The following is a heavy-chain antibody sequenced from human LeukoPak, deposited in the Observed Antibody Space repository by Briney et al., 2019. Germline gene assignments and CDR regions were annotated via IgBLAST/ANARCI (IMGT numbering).Heavy chain of an antibody. Sequence: GGSLRLSCAASGFTLSSYAMHWVRQAPGKGLEWVAVISYDGSNKYYADSVKGRFTISRDNSKNTLYLQMNSLRAEDTAVYYCARVTSSWEYYFDYWGQGTLVTVSS. D-gene: IGHD2-2*01. CDR1: GFTLSSYA. CDR3: ARVTSSWEYYFDY. J-gene: IGHJ4*02. V-gene: IGHV3-30*04. CDR2: ISYDGSNK.